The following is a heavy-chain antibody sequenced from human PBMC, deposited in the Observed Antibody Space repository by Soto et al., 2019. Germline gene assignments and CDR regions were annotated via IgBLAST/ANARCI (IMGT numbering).Heavy chain of an antibody. V-gene: IGHV4-39*01. D-gene: IGHD3-22*01. CDR3: ARRXYYDSIGFEGGGMDV. Sequence: SETLSLPYTVSGGYISSSSYYWGWIRQPPGKGLEWIGSIYYSGSTYYNPSLKSRVTISVDTSKNQFSLKLSSVTAADTAVYYCARRXYYDSIGFEGGGMDVWGQGTTVTVS. CDR1: GGYISSSSYY. CDR2: IYYSGST. J-gene: IGHJ6*02.